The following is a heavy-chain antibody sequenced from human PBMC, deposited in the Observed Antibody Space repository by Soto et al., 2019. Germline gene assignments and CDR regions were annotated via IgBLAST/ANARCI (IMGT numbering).Heavy chain of an antibody. J-gene: IGHJ3*02. Sequence: GGSLRLSCAASGFTFSSYGMHWVRQAPGKGLEWVAVISYDGSNKYYADSVKGRFTISRDNSKNTLYLQMNSLRAEDTAVYYCARAPYSSSSRGAFDIWGQGTMVTVSS. V-gene: IGHV3-30*03. CDR3: ARAPYSSSSRGAFDI. CDR1: GFTFSSYG. D-gene: IGHD6-6*01. CDR2: ISYDGSNK.